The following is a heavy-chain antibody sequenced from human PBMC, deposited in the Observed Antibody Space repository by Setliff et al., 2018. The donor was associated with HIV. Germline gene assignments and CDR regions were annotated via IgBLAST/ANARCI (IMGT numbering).Heavy chain of an antibody. CDR1: GYTFTDYY. D-gene: IGHD1-26*01. CDR3: ARSFSGIYYWFEP. V-gene: IGHV1-2*06. J-gene: IGHJ5*02. Sequence: GASVKVSCKASGYTFTDYYLHWVRQAPGQGLEWMGRINPNSGVANIVQKFQGRFTLTRDTSISTAYMELSRLKSDDTALYYCARSFSGIYYWFEPWGQGTQVTVSS. CDR2: INPNSGVA.